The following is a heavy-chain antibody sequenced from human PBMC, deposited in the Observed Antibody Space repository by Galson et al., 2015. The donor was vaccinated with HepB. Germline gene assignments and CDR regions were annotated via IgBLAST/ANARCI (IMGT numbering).Heavy chain of an antibody. CDR1: GFTFEDYG. D-gene: IGHD4-23*01. CDR3: ARDFFGDYGGKLGWFDP. Sequence: SLRLSCAASGFTFEDYGMSWVRQAPGEGLEWVSTINWNGGSTGYVDSVKGRFTISRENAKNSLYLLMNSLRVEDTAFYYCARDFFGDYGGKLGWFDPWGQGTLVTVSS. CDR2: INWNGGST. V-gene: IGHV3-20*04. J-gene: IGHJ5*02.